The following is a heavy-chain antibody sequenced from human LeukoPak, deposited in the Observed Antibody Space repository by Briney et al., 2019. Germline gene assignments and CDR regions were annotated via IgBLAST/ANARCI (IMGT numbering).Heavy chain of an antibody. CDR1: GFMFSSYW. J-gene: IGHJ4*02. CDR3: ARVVDNWNVAVFDY. Sequence: PGGSLRLSCAASGFMFSSYWMSWVRQAPGKGLEWVADIKEDGSEKSYVDSVKGRFTISRDNAKNSLYLQMNTLRAEDTAVYYCARVVDNWNVAVFDYWGQGTLVTVSS. D-gene: IGHD1-20*01. CDR2: IKEDGSEK. V-gene: IGHV3-7*01.